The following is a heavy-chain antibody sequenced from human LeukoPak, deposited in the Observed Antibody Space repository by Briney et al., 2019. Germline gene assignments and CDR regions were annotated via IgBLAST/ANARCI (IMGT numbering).Heavy chain of an antibody. Sequence: SGGSLRLSCAASGFTFFSYTMNWVRQAPGKGLEWVGNIQPDGSEQYPVDSVRGRFTISRDNARNSLFLQMNSLRVEDTAVYYCASQNYARFDPWGQGTLVTVSS. V-gene: IGHV3-7*01. CDR1: GFTFFSYT. D-gene: IGHD3-16*01. J-gene: IGHJ5*02. CDR2: IQPDGSEQ. CDR3: ASQNYARFDP.